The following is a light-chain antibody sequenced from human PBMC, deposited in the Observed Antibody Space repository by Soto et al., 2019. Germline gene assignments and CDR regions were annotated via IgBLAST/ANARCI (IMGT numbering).Light chain of an antibody. CDR1: QSVSSN. Sequence: EIVMTQSPATLSVSPGERATFSCRASQSVSSNLAWYQQKPGQAPRLLIFDASNRATGIPARFSGSGSGTDFILTISSLEPEDFAVYYCQQHSNWPLTFGGGAKVDIK. V-gene: IGKV3-11*01. CDR3: QQHSNWPLT. CDR2: DAS. J-gene: IGKJ4*01.